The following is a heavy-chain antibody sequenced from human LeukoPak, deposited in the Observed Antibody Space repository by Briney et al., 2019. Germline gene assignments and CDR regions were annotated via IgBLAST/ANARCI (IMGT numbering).Heavy chain of an antibody. CDR2: INTRSSTM. Sequence: SGGSLRLSGAASXFTFNTYGMNWVRQAPGKGLEWVSFINTRSSTMYYADSVKGRFTISRDNAKNSLYLQMNSLSDEDTAVYYCARGGSGWAFDYWGQGTLVTVSS. CDR3: ARGGSGWAFDY. J-gene: IGHJ4*02. D-gene: IGHD6-19*01. V-gene: IGHV3-48*02. CDR1: XFTFNTYG.